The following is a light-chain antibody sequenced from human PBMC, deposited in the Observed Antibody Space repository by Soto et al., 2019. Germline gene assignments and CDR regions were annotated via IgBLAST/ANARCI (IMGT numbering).Light chain of an antibody. V-gene: IGLV1-47*01. CDR2: RNN. Sequence: QSVLTQPPSASGTPGQRVTISCSGSSSNLGSNYVYWYQQLPGPAPKLLIYRNNQRPSGVPDRFSGSKSGPSASLAISGVRSEDEADYYCTAWDDTRRGPLFGGGTKVTVL. CDR3: TAWDDTRRGPL. J-gene: IGLJ2*01. CDR1: SSNLGSNY.